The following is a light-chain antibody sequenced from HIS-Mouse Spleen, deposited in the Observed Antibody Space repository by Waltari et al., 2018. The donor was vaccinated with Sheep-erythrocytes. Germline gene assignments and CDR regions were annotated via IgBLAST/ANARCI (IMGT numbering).Light chain of an antibody. Sequence: SALTQPASVSGSPAQSIPIPCPGTSSDAGGYIFVPWYQQHPAKPPTTLVDRYQQRPAQAPKLMIYEGSKRPSGVSNRFSGSKSGNTASLTISGLQAEDEADYYCCSYAGSSTPWVFGGGTKLTVL. CDR3: CSYAGSSTPWV. V-gene: IGLV2-23*01. J-gene: IGLJ3*02. CDR1: SSDAGGYIF. CDR2: EGS.